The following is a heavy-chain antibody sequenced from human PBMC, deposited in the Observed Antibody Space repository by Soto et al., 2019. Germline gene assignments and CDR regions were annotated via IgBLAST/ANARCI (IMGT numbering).Heavy chain of an antibody. D-gene: IGHD1-7*01. Sequence: QVQLQESGPGLVKPSQTLSLTCTVSGGSISSGGYYWSWIRQHPGKGLEWIGYIYYSGSTYYNPSLKSRVTISVDTSKNQFSLKLSSVTAADPAVYYCARVSWNYVNNWFDPWGQGTLVTVSS. CDR1: GGSISSGGYY. CDR2: IYYSGST. V-gene: IGHV4-31*03. CDR3: ARVSWNYVNNWFDP. J-gene: IGHJ5*02.